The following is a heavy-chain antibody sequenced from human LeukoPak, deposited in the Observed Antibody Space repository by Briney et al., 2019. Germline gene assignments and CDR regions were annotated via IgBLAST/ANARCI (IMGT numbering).Heavy chain of an antibody. D-gene: IGHD3-22*01. J-gene: IGHJ4*02. CDR1: GGSIDTFY. Sequence: SETLSLTCTVSGGSIDTFYWSWIRQPAGKGLEWIGHIYSTGSTIHNPSLNSRVAISLDSSKSQFSLKVTSLSAADTAVYYCARGGWLPPDYWGQGTLVTVSS. CDR2: IYSTGST. CDR3: ARGGWLPPDY. V-gene: IGHV4-4*07.